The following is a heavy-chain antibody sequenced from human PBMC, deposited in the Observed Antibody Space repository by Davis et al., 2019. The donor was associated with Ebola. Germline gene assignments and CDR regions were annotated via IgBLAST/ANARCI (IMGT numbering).Heavy chain of an antibody. CDR1: GGSISSHY. D-gene: IGHD3-3*01. Sequence: PSETLSLTCTVSGGSISSHYWSWIRQPAGKGLEWIGRIYTSGSTNYNPSLKSRVTMPVDTSKNQFSLKLSSVTAADTAVYYCAREGYDFWSGYYPQHGMDVWGQGTTVTVSS. CDR2: IYTSGST. V-gene: IGHV4-4*07. CDR3: AREGYDFWSGYYPQHGMDV. J-gene: IGHJ6*02.